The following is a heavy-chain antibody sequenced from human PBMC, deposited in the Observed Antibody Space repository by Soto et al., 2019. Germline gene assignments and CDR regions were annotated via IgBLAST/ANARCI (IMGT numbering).Heavy chain of an antibody. D-gene: IGHD3-22*01. CDR1: GYTFTIYG. Sequence: QVQLVQSGAEVKKPGASVKVSCKASGYTFTIYGISWVRQAPGQGLEWMGWISGYNVNTDYAQNLQDRVTLTTDAYTSSVYMELRSLRSDDTAVYYCARVDYYDSSGYYGYWGQGTLITVSS. CDR2: ISGYNVNT. J-gene: IGHJ4*02. CDR3: ARVDYYDSSGYYGY. V-gene: IGHV1-18*04.